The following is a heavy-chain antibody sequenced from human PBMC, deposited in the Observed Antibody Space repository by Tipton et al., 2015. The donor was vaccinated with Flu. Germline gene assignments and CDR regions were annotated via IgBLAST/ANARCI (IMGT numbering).Heavy chain of an antibody. CDR3: ARVFWGYALDH. D-gene: IGHD7-27*01. CDR1: GGSIDNYY. J-gene: IGHJ4*02. Sequence: TLSLTCTVSGGSIDNYYWTWIRQPAGKGLEWIGRIYSTGSTNYNPSRTGRVTVSIDTSANQISLKVNSVTAADTAVYYCARVFWGYALDHWGQGRLVTVSS. V-gene: IGHV4-4*07. CDR2: IYSTGST.